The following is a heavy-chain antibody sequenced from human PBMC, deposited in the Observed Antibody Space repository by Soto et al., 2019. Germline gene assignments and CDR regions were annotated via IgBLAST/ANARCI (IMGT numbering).Heavy chain of an antibody. V-gene: IGHV5-10-1*01. D-gene: IGHD3-22*01. Sequence: ESLKISCKGSGYSFTSYWISWVRQMPGKGLEWMGRIDPSDSYTNYSPSFQGHVTISADKSISTAYLQWSSLKASDTAMYYCARLPLPYDSSGYYFLDYWGQGTLVTVSS. CDR1: GYSFTSYW. CDR2: IDPSDSYT. J-gene: IGHJ4*02. CDR3: ARLPLPYDSSGYYFLDY.